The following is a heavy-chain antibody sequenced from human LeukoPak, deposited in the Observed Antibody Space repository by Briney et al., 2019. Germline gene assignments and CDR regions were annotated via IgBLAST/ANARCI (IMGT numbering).Heavy chain of an antibody. Sequence: QSGGSLRLPCAASGFTFSSYGTHWVRQAPGKGLEWVAVIWYDGSNKYYADSVKGRFTISRDNSKNTLYLQMNSLRAEDTAVYYCARASAAGTGFFYYYMDVWGKGTTVTVSS. J-gene: IGHJ6*03. V-gene: IGHV3-33*01. CDR1: GFTFSSYG. CDR3: ARASAAGTGFFYYYMDV. D-gene: IGHD6-13*01. CDR2: IWYDGSNK.